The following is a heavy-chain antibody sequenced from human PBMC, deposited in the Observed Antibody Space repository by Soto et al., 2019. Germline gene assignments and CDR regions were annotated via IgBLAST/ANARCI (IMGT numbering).Heavy chain of an antibody. J-gene: IGHJ6*02. CDR2: MYHSGGT. CDR3: ARDLWGYCGTDCYPLDV. Sequence: SETLSLTCAVSGGSISSGGYSWSWIRQPPGKGLEWIGYMYHSGGTNYNPSLKSRVTISLDTSKSQFSLRLNSVTAADTAVYYCARDLWGYCGTDCYPLDVWGQGTTVTVSS. V-gene: IGHV4-30-2*01. D-gene: IGHD2-21*02. CDR1: GGSISSGGYS.